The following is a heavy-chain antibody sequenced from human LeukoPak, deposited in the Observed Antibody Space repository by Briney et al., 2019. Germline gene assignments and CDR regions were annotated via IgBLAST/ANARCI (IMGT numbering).Heavy chain of an antibody. D-gene: IGHD2-2*01. CDR3: ARDLGYCSSTSCYLLDY. V-gene: IGHV1-69*01. CDR1: GGTFSSYA. J-gene: IGHJ4*02. Sequence: SVKVSCKASGGTFSSYAISWVRQAPGQGLEWMGGIIPIFGTANYAQKFQGRVTITADESASTAYMELSSLRSEDTAVYYCARDLGYCSSTSCYLLDYWGQGTLVTVSS. CDR2: IIPIFGTA.